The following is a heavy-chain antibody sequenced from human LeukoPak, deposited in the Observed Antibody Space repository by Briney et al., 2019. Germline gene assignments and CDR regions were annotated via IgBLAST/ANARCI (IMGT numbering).Heavy chain of an antibody. Sequence: PGGSLRLSCAASGFTFSSYAMSWVRQAPGKGLEWVSAISGSGGSTYYADSVKGRFTISRDNSKNTLYLQMNSLRAEDTAVYYCAKGELIVVVPAGTPFDYWGQGTLVTVSS. D-gene: IGHD2-2*01. CDR3: AKGELIVVVPAGTPFDY. CDR2: ISGSGGST. V-gene: IGHV3-23*01. J-gene: IGHJ4*02. CDR1: GFTFSSYA.